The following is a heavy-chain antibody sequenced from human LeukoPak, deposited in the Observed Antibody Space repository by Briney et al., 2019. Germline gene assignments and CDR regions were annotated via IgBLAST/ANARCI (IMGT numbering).Heavy chain of an antibody. CDR2: ISGSGGTT. J-gene: IGHJ5*02. V-gene: IGHV3-23*01. CDR1: GFTFNSYA. CDR3: AKGVVDYYDSSGYYPPDL. Sequence: GGSLRLSCAGSGFTFNSYAMTWVRPAPGKGLKWVSGISGSGGTTYYADSVKGLFTISRDNSNNTLYLQMNSMRVEDTAVYFCAKGVVDYYDSSGYYPPDLWGQGTLVTVSS. D-gene: IGHD3-22*01.